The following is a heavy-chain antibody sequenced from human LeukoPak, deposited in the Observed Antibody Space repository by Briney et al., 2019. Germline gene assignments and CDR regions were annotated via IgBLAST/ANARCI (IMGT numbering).Heavy chain of an antibody. J-gene: IGHJ5*02. Sequence: SETLSLTCAVYGGSFSGYYWSWIRQPPGKGLEWIGEINHSGSTNYNPSLKSRVTISVDTSKNQFSLKLSSVTAADTAVYYCARAFRLRFLEWCRREIQYNWFDPWGQGTLVTVSS. CDR3: ARAFRLRFLEWCRREIQYNWFDP. CDR1: GGSFSGYY. V-gene: IGHV4-34*01. D-gene: IGHD3-3*01. CDR2: INHSGST.